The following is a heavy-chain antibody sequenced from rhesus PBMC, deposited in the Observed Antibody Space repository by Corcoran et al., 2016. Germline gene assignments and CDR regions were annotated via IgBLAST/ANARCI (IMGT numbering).Heavy chain of an antibody. CDR3: AREEGRLVTPYFDD. Sequence: QVKLQQWGEGLVKPSETLSLTCAVYGGSITGYYWSWIRQPPGKGLEWIGNIDGNRASTNYHPSLKNRVTISKDTSKNQFSLKLSSVTAADTAVYYCAREEGRLVTPYFDDWGQGVLVTVSS. J-gene: IGHJ4*01. CDR1: GGSITGYY. CDR2: IDGNRAST. V-gene: IGHV4-73*01. D-gene: IGHD6S26*01.